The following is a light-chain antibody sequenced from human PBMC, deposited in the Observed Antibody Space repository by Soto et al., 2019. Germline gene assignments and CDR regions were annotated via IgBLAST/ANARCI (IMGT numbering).Light chain of an antibody. Sequence: STMSTTLGVRLTNSCRASQSISSCLAWHQQRPGKAPELLIYAASTRASGIPARFSGSGSGTDFTLTITCLQSEDFATYYCQQYYNWPRTFGQGTKVDIK. V-gene: IGKV1-5*01. J-gene: IGKJ1*01. CDR2: AAS. CDR3: QQYYNWPRT. CDR1: QSISSC.